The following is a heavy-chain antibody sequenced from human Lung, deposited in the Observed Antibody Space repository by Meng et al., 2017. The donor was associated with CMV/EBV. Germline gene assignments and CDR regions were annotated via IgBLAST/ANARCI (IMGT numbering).Heavy chain of an antibody. CDR3: ARGLGVFIPPDY. Sequence: CAASGFAFRSYAMHWVRQAPGKGLEWVAVISDDGRNEYYADSVKGRLTVSRDNSKNTVSLQMNSLTVEDTAVYYCARGLGVFIPPDYWAQGTLVTVSS. CDR2: ISDDGRNE. D-gene: IGHD3-3*01. V-gene: IGHV3-30*04. J-gene: IGHJ4*02. CDR1: GFAFRSYA.